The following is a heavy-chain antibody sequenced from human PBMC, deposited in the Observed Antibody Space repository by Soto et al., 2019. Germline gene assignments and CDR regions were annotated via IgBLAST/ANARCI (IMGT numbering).Heavy chain of an antibody. CDR3: VRGPYNYNSRYFDY. Sequence: PFETLCHSYTVSDGTFIGYVWTWIRQPPGKGLEWLAEINHSGITNYNPSVESRVSMSVDTSKNQFSLRLYSVTAADTAVYYCVRGPYNYNSRYFDYWGQGTLVTVAS. V-gene: IGHV4-34*01. CDR2: INHSGIT. CDR1: DGTFIGYV. J-gene: IGHJ4*02. D-gene: IGHD1-1*01.